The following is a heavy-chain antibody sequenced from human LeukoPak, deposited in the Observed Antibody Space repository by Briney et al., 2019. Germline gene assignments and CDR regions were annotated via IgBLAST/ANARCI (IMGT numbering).Heavy chain of an antibody. J-gene: IGHJ4*02. Sequence: SQTLSLTCTVSGVSISSYYWSWIRQPAGKGLEWIGRIYSSGSTNYNPSLKSRVTMSVDTSRNQFSLRLSSVTAADTAVYYCARGASGESGHAYWGQGTLVTVYS. V-gene: IGHV4-4*07. CDR1: GVSISSYY. CDR2: IYSSGST. D-gene: IGHD3-10*01. CDR3: ARGASGESGHAY.